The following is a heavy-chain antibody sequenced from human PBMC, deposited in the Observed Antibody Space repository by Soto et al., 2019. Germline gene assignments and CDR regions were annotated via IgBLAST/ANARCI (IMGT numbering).Heavy chain of an antibody. Sequence: KISCKGSGYSFTSYWISWVRQMPGKGLEWMGRIDPSDSYTNYSPSFQGHVTISADKSISTAYLQWSSLKASDTAMYYCATYCSSTSCYSSDFDIWGQGTMVTVSS. V-gene: IGHV5-10-1*01. J-gene: IGHJ3*02. CDR2: IDPSDSYT. CDR1: GYSFTSYW. D-gene: IGHD2-2*02. CDR3: ATYCSSTSCYSSDFDI.